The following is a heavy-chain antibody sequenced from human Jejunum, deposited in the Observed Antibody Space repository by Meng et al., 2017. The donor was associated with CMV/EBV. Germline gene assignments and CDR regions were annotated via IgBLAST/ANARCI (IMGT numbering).Heavy chain of an antibody. CDR2: VDYTGGA. V-gene: IGHV4-61*08. CDR3: ARDSLSGGSNF. D-gene: IGHD3-16*01. Sequence: CTVSGASVNSRDFYRSWIRQPPGGGLEWIGYVDYTGGANYNSSLESRVVISVDISKNQISLELHTVTAADTAVYFCARDSLSGGSNFWGQGTLVTVSS. CDR1: GASVNSRDFY. J-gene: IGHJ4*02.